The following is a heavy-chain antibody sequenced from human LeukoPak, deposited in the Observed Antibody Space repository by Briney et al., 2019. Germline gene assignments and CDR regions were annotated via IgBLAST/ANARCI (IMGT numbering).Heavy chain of an antibody. V-gene: IGHV5-51*01. CDR1: GYSFSSYW. CDR3: ARQGSETERIVVVIGHDAFDI. J-gene: IGHJ3*02. D-gene: IGHD3-22*01. CDR2: IYTGDSDT. Sequence: GESLKICWKGSGYSFSSYWIGWGRQMAGKRLEWMGIIYTGDSDTRYSRSFQGQVTISADKSISTAYLQWSSLKASDTAMYYCARQGSETERIVVVIGHDAFDIWGQGTMVTVSS.